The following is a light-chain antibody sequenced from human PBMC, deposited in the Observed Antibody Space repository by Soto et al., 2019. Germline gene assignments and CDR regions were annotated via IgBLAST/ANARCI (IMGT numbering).Light chain of an antibody. J-gene: IGLJ2*01. CDR3: SSFAGSNTPCV. CDR1: SSDVGAYDY. V-gene: IGLV2-8*01. Sequence: QSVLTQPPSASGSPGQSVTISCTGTSSDVGAYDYVSWYQQHPGKAPKLMIYEINKRPSGVPDRFSGSKSGNTASLTVSGLQAEDEADYYCSSFAGSNTPCVFGGGTKLTVL. CDR2: EIN.